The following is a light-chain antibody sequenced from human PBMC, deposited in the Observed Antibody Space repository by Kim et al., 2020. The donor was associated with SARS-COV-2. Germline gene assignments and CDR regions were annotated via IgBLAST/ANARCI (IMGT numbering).Light chain of an antibody. CDR2: SNN. J-gene: IGLJ3*02. V-gene: IGLV1-44*01. CDR1: SSNIGSNT. CDR3: AAWDDSLNAWV. Sequence: ELTQPPSASGTPGQRVTISCSGSSSNIGSNTVNWYQQLPGTAPKLLIYSNNQRPSGVPDRFSGSKSGTSAPLAISGLQPEDEADYYCAAWDDSLNAWV.